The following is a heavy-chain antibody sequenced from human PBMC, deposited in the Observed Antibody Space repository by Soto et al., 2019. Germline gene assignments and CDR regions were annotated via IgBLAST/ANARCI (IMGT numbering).Heavy chain of an antibody. CDR2: IYYSGST. V-gene: IGHV4-31*03. Sequence: QVQLQESGPGLVKPSQTLSLTCTVSGGSISSGGYYWSWIRQHPGKGLAWIGYIYYSGSTYYNPSLKSRVTISVDTSKNRFSLKLSSVTAADTSVYYCARQTTVTTWYFDIWGRGTLVTVSS. J-gene: IGHJ2*01. D-gene: IGHD4-4*01. CDR3: ARQTTVTTWYFDI. CDR1: GGSISSGGYY.